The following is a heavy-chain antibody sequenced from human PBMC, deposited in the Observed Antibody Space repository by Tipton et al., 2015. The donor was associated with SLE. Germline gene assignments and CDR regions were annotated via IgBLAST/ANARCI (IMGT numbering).Heavy chain of an antibody. CDR2: IYTSGTT. Sequence: TLSLTCTVSGETITAHYWNWIRQSPGKGLEWVGYIYTSGTTRYNPSLESRVTMSIDTSKNRFSLKLSSVTAADTAVYYWASGGYCTGGTCFLFDDWGQGTLVSVSS. CDR3: ASGGYCTGGTCFLFDD. D-gene: IGHD2-8*02. CDR1: GETITAHY. J-gene: IGHJ4*02. V-gene: IGHV4-4*08.